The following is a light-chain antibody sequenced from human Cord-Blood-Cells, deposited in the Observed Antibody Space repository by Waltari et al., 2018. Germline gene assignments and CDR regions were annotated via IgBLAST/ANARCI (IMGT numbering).Light chain of an antibody. V-gene: IGKV4-1*01. CDR2: WAS. CDR3: QQYYSTPPT. Sequence: DIVMTQSPDSLAVSLGERATINCKSSQSVLYSSNNKNYLAWYQQKPGQTPKLLMYWASTRESGVPDRFSGSGSGTDFTLTSSSLQAEDVAVYYCQQYYSTPPTFGQGTKLEIK. CDR1: QSVLYSSNNKNY. J-gene: IGKJ2*01.